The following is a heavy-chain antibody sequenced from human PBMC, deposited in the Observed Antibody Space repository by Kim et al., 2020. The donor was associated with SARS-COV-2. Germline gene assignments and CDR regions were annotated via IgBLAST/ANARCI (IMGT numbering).Heavy chain of an antibody. CDR2: ISSNGGST. J-gene: IGHJ3*02. CDR3: VKDGWRYQPLPEAPPDAFDI. Sequence: GGSLRLSCSASGFTFSSYAMHWVRQAPGKGLEYVSAISSNGGSTYYADSVKGRFTITRDNSKNTLYLQMSSLRAEDTAVYYCVKDGWRYQPLPEAPPDAFDIWGQGTMVTVSS. CDR1: GFTFSSYA. D-gene: IGHD2-2*01. V-gene: IGHV3-64D*06.